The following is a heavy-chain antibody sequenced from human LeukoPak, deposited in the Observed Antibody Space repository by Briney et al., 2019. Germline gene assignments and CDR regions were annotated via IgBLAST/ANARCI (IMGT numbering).Heavy chain of an antibody. D-gene: IGHD4-17*01. J-gene: IGHJ5*02. Sequence: PSQTLSLTCTVSGGSISSGGYYWSWIRQHPGKGLEWIGYIYYSGSTYYNPSLKSRVTISVDTSKIQFSLKLSSVTAADTAVYYCAREAIHDYGDYGWFDPWGQGTLVTVSS. CDR1: GGSISSGGYY. CDR3: AREAIHDYGDYGWFDP. CDR2: IYYSGST. V-gene: IGHV4-31*03.